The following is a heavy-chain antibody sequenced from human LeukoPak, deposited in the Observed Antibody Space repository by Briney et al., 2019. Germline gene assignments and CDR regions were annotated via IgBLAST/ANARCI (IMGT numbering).Heavy chain of an antibody. V-gene: IGHV3-30-3*01. CDR3: ARDRDPLYYYDSSGYFDY. CDR2: ISYDGSNK. CDR1: GFTFSSYA. J-gene: IGHJ4*02. Sequence: GRSLRLSCAASGFTFSSYAMHWVRQAPGKGLEWVAVISYDGSNKYYADSVKGRFTISRDNSKNTLYLQMNSLRAEDTAVYYCARDRDPLYYYDSSGYFDYWGQGTLVTVSS. D-gene: IGHD3-22*01.